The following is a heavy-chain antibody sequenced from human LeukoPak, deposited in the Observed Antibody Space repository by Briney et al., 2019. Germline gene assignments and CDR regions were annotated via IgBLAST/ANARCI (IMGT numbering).Heavy chain of an antibody. J-gene: IGHJ6*04. V-gene: IGHV4-34*01. CDR3: ARAGVATRGVYYYGMDV. CDR1: GGSFSGYY. CDR2: INHSGST. Sequence: SETLSLTCAVYGGSFSGYYWSWIRQPPGKGLEWIGEINHSGSTNYNPSLKSRVTISVDTSKNQFSLKLSSVTAADTAVYYCARAGVATRGVYYYGMDVWGKGTTVTVSA. D-gene: IGHD5-12*01.